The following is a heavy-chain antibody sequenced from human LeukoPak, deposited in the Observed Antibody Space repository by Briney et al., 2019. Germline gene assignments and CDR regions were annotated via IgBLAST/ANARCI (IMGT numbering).Heavy chain of an antibody. CDR1: GFTFSSYE. CDR2: ISSSGSTI. J-gene: IGHJ4*02. Sequence: PGGSLRLSCAASGFTFSSYEMNWVRQAPGKGLEWVSYISSSGSTIYYADSVKGRFTISRDNAKNSLYLQMNSLRAEDTAVYYCARGATIVVVIWGQGTLVTVSS. V-gene: IGHV3-48*03. D-gene: IGHD3-22*01. CDR3: ARGATIVVVI.